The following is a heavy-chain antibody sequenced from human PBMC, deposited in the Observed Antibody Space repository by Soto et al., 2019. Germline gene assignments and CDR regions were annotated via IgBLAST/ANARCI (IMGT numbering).Heavy chain of an antibody. CDR2: IYWDDDK. CDR3: ARSKYSISSFDY. J-gene: IGHJ4*02. D-gene: IGHD6-6*01. V-gene: IGHV2-5*02. Sequence: SGPTLVNPTQTLTLTCTFSGFSLSTDDVGVGWIRQPPGKAQDWLAVIYWDDDKRYSPSLKSRLTITNDTSKNQVLLTMTNKDPLDTATYYCARSKYSISSFDYWGQGALVTVSS. CDR1: GFSLSTDDVG.